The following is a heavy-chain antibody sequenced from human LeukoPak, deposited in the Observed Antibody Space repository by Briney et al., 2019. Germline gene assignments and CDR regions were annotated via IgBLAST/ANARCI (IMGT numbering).Heavy chain of an antibody. D-gene: IGHD6-6*01. J-gene: IGHJ6*02. CDR2: ISSSSSTI. CDR1: GFTFSSYS. CDR3: ARAVVSNYHYYYGMDV. V-gene: IGHV3-48*02. Sequence: GGSLRLSCAASGFTFSSYSMNWVRQAPGKGLEWVSYISSSSSTIYYADSVKGRFTISRDNAKNSLYLQMNSLRDEDTAVYYCARAVVSNYHYYYGMDVWGQGTTVTVSS.